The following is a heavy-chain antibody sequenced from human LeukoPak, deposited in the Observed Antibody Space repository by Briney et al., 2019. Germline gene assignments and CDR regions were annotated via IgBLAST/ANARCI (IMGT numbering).Heavy chain of an antibody. Sequence: ASVKVSCKASGQTFTSYGISWVRQAPGQGLEWMGWISASKANTNYAQKLQGRVTMTTDTSTNTAYMELRSLTSDDTAVYYCARGWELHDWGQGTLVTVSS. V-gene: IGHV1-18*01. CDR3: ARGWELHD. CDR2: ISASKANT. CDR1: GQTFTSYG. J-gene: IGHJ4*02. D-gene: IGHD1-26*01.